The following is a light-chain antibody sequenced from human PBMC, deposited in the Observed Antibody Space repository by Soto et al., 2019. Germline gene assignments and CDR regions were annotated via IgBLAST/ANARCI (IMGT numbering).Light chain of an antibody. Sequence: EGVWTQAPGTLSLSLGERATLSCRASQSVSSSYLAWYQQKPGQAPRLLLYGASSRATGIPDRFSGSGSGTEFTLNINRLEPEDCAVYYCQQYGSSPLTFGPGTKVD. CDR2: GAS. J-gene: IGKJ3*01. V-gene: IGKV3-20*01. CDR1: QSVSSSY. CDR3: QQYGSSPLT.